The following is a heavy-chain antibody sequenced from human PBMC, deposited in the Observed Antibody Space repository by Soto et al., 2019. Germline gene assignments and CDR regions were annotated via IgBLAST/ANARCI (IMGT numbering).Heavy chain of an antibody. V-gene: IGHV1-69*06. CDR1: GGTFSSYA. Sequence: QVQLVQSGAEVKKPGSSVKVSCKASGGTFSSYAISWVRQAPGQGLEWMGGIIPIFGTANYAQKFQGRVTITADKSTSTAYMERSSLRSEDTAVYYCARGIAAAGKYYYYYYGMDVWGQGTTVTVSS. CDR3: ARGIAAAGKYYYYYYGMDV. CDR2: IIPIFGTA. J-gene: IGHJ6*02. D-gene: IGHD6-13*01.